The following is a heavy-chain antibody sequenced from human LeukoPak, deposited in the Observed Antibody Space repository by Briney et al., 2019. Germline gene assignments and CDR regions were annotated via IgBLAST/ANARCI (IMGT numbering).Heavy chain of an antibody. Sequence: KASETLSLTCTVSGASISSYYWSWIRQPPGKGLEWIGYIYYSGSTNYNPSLKSRVTISVDTSKNQFSLKLSSVTAADTAVYYCARLGSIAAFDIWGQGTMVTVSS. CDR2: IYYSGST. V-gene: IGHV4-59*08. CDR3: ARLGSIAAFDI. CDR1: GASISSYY. D-gene: IGHD6-6*01. J-gene: IGHJ3*02.